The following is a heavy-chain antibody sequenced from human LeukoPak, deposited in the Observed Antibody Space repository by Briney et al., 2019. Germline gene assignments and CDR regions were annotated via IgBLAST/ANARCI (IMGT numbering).Heavy chain of an antibody. CDR2: INPNSGGT. CDR1: GYTFTGYY. V-gene: IGHV1-2*04. D-gene: IGHD1-26*01. J-gene: IGHJ6*02. Sequence: ASVKVSCKASGYTFTGYYMHWVRQAPGQGLEWMGWINPNSGGTNYAQKFQGWVTMTRDTSISTAYMELSRLRSDDTAVYYCARGDSWELLTYYYYGMDVWGQGTTVTVSS. CDR3: ARGDSWELLTYYYYGMDV.